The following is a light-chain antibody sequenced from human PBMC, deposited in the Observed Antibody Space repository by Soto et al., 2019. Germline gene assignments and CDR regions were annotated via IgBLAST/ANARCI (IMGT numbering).Light chain of an antibody. CDR2: DAS. CDR1: QIVNTY. CDR3: QQRSGWPYT. V-gene: IGKV3-11*01. J-gene: IGKJ2*01. Sequence: VLTQSPATLSLSPGDRATLSCRASQIVNTYLAWYHQKPGQAPRLLIYDASNRATGIPARFSGSGSGTDFTLTISSVKPEDFAVYYCQQRSGWPYTFGQGTKLE.